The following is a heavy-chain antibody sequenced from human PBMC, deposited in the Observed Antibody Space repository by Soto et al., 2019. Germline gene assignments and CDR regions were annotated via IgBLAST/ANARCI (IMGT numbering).Heavy chain of an antibody. CDR2: IYYSGST. D-gene: IGHD3-10*01. Sequence: SETLSLTCTVSGGSVSSGSYYWSWIRQPPGKGLEWIGYIYYSGSTNYNPSLKSRVTISVDTSKNQFSLKLSYVTAADTAVYYCARVRFPRSYYYYGMDVWGQGTTVTVSS. V-gene: IGHV4-61*01. J-gene: IGHJ6*02. CDR1: GGSVSSGSYY. CDR3: ARVRFPRSYYYYGMDV.